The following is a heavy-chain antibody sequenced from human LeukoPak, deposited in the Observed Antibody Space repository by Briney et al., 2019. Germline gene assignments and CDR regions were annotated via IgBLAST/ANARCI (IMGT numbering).Heavy chain of an antibody. D-gene: IGHD4/OR15-4a*01. CDR2: IRCNSDSI. Sequence: PGRSLRLSCAASGFTFDDYAMHWVRQAPGKGLEWDSGIRCNSDSIGYADSVKGRFTISRDNSKNTLYLQMNSLRAEDTAVYYCARRAGAYSHPYDYWGQGTLVTVSS. CDR3: ARRAGAYSHPYDY. CDR1: GFTFDDYA. J-gene: IGHJ4*02. V-gene: IGHV3-9*01.